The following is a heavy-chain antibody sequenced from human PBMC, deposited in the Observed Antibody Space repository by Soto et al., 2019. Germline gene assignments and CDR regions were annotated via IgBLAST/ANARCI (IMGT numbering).Heavy chain of an antibody. CDR2: INPNSGGT. CDR1: GYTFTGYY. CDR3: APQQVAPEGYYYGMDV. J-gene: IGHJ6*01. V-gene: IGHV1-2*02. Sequence: GASVKVSCKASGYTFTGYYMHWVRQAPGQGLEWMGWINPNSGGTNYAQKFQGRVTMTRDTSISTAYMELSRLRSDDTAVYYCAPQQVAPEGYYYGMDVWGQGTTVTV. D-gene: IGHD6-13*01.